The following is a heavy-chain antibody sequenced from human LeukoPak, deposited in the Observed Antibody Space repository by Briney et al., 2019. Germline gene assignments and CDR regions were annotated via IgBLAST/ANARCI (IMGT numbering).Heavy chain of an antibody. CDR2: ISTNGST. J-gene: IGHJ5*02. CDR1: GGSISSYH. Sequence: SETLSLTCSVSGGSISSYHWTWIRQPAGKGLEWIGRISTNGSTNYNPSLKSRVTMSVDTSKNVFSLRLRSVTAADTAVYYCVREGLLRFSEWFGRFDPWGRGTLVAVSS. V-gene: IGHV4-4*07. CDR3: VREGLLRFSEWFGRFDP. D-gene: IGHD3-3*01.